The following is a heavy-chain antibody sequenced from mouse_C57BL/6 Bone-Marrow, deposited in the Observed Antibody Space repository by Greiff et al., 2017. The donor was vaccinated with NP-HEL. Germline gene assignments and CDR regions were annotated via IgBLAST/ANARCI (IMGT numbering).Heavy chain of an antibody. D-gene: IGHD4-1*01. CDR3: ARGRNWDDY. CDR1: GYTFTSYW. V-gene: IGHV1-50*01. Sequence: QVQLQQPGAELVKPGASFKLSFKASGYTFTSYWMQWVKQRPGQGLEWIGEIDPSDSYTNYNQKFKGKATLTVDTSSSTAYMQLSSLTSEDSAVYYCARGRNWDDYWGQGTTLTV. CDR2: IDPSDSYT. J-gene: IGHJ2*01.